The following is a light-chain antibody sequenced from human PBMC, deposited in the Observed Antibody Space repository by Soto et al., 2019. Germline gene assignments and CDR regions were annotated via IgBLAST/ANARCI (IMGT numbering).Light chain of an antibody. Sequence: EIVLTQSPGTLSLSPGERATHSCRASQSVSSNLAWYQQKPGQAPRLLIYGASIRATGIPARFSGSGSGTEFTLTISTLQSEDFAIYYCQHYNNWPPWTFGQVTK. V-gene: IGKV3-15*01. CDR1: QSVSSN. CDR2: GAS. CDR3: QHYNNWPPWT. J-gene: IGKJ1*01.